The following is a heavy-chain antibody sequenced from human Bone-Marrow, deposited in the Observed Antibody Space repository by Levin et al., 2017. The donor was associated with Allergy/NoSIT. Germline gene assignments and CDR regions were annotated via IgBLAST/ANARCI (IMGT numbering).Heavy chain of an antibody. V-gene: IGHV3-74*01. D-gene: IGHD3-9*01. J-gene: IGHJ6*02. CDR3: ASTLYDILAGRYGIDV. CDR2: ISDDETST. Sequence: GESLKISCAASGFTFRNYWMNWVRQVPGKGLEWVSRISDDETSTNYADSVEGRFTISRDNAKNTLYLQMDSLRAEDTALYYCASTLYDILAGRYGIDVWGQGTTVTVSS. CDR1: GFTFRNYW.